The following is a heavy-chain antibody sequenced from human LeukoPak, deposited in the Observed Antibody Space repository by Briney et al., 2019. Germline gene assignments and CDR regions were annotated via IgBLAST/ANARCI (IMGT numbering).Heavy chain of an antibody. CDR1: SYSISSAYY. V-gene: IGHV4-38-2*02. CDR3: ARVSLGYYYCNMDV. Sequence: SETLSLTCTVSSYSISSAYYWGWIRQPPGKGLEWIGTIYHSGSTYNNPSLKSQVTISVDTSRNQFSLKLSSVTAADTAVYYCARVSLGYYYCNMDVWGKGTTVTVPS. J-gene: IGHJ6*03. CDR2: IYHSGST. D-gene: IGHD3-3*02.